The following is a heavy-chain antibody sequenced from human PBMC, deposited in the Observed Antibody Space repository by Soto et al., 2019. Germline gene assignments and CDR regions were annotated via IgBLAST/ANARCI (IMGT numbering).Heavy chain of an antibody. CDR1: GASIKSDAW. V-gene: IGHV4-4*02. CDR2: IYHNGRA. D-gene: IGHD2-8*02. Sequence: SSETLSLTCDVSGASIKSDAWWTWFRQSPEKGLEWIGEIYHNGRAFDNPSLRGRVTISIDRSNNQFSLNLTSVTAADTAVYYCARADSVLVAKGFDLWGPGTLVTVSS. CDR3: ARADSVLVAKGFDL. J-gene: IGHJ4*02.